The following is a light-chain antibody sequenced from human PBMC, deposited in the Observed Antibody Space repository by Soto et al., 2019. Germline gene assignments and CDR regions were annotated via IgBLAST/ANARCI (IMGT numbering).Light chain of an antibody. CDR3: TSYTRDSTVSVI. CDR2: DVF. V-gene: IGLV2-14*03. CDR1: SSDIGGYNY. J-gene: IGLJ2*01. Sequence: QSALTQPASMSGSPGQSITISCTGTSSDIGGYNYVSWYQQHPGKAPKLILYDVFYRPSGISSRFAGSGSGNTASLTISGLQAEDEADYYCTSYTRDSTVSVICGGGTKLTVL.